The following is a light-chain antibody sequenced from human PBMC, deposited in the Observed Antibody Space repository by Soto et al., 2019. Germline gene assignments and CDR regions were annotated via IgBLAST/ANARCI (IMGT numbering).Light chain of an antibody. CDR1: QSVSSN. CDR2: GAS. CDR3: QQYNSWPLT. J-gene: IGKJ4*01. Sequence: EIVMTQSPATLSVFPGARATLSCRASQSVSSNFAWYQQRPGQAPRLLMYGASTRATGVPARFSGSGSGTEFTLIISSLQSEDFALYYCQQYNSWPLTFGGGTKVDIK. V-gene: IGKV3-15*01.